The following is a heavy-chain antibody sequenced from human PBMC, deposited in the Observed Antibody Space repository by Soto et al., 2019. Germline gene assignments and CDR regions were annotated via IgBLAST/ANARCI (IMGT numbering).Heavy chain of an antibody. V-gene: IGHV3-11*06. CDR3: AKTARLLDY. CDR1: GFSFSDYY. J-gene: IGHJ4*02. CDR2: ISGSSSDT. D-gene: IGHD2-21*02. Sequence: PGGSLRLSCAASGFSFSDYYMTWIRQAPGKGLEWASYISGSSSDTNYADSVRGRFTISRDNAKNSLYLQMNSLRAEDTAVYYCAKTARLLDYWGLGTLVTVSS.